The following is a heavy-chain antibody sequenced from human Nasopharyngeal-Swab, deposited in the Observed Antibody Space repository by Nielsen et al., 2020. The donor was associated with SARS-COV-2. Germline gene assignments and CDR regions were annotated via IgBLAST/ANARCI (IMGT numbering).Heavy chain of an antibody. D-gene: IGHD2-21*01. CDR2: ISWNSGSI. CDR1: GFTFDDYA. CDR3: AKSPGEDAFDI. J-gene: IGHJ3*02. V-gene: IGHV3-9*01. Sequence: SLKISCAASGFTFDDYAMHWVRQAPGKGQEWIAGISWNSGSIGYADSVKGLFTISRDNAKNSLYLQMNSLRAEDTALYYCAKSPGEDAFDIWGQGTMVTVSS.